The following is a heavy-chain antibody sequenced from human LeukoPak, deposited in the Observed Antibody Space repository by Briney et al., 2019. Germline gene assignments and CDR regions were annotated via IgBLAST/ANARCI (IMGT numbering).Heavy chain of an antibody. Sequence: GGSLRLSCVASEFTFSSYWLSWVRQAPGKGLEWVANINQDGSEKYYVDSVKGRFTISRDNAKNSLYLQLNSLRAEDTAVYYCARDRAPFGYWGQGTLVTVSS. J-gene: IGHJ4*02. CDR2: INQDGSEK. V-gene: IGHV3-7*01. CDR3: ARDRAPFGY. CDR1: EFTFSSYW. D-gene: IGHD3-10*01.